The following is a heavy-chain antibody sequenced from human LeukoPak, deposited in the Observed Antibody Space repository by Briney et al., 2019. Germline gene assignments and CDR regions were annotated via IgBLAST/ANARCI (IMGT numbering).Heavy chain of an antibody. CDR3: ARLPGYGGNSGGYNWFDP. D-gene: IGHD4-23*01. V-gene: IGHV5-51*01. Sequence: GESLKISCKGSGYSFTSYWIGWVRQMPGKGLEWMGIIYPGDFDTRYSPSFQGQVTISADKSISTACLQWSSLKASDTAMYYCARLPGYGGNSGGYNWFDPWGQGTLVTVSS. CDR1: GYSFTSYW. J-gene: IGHJ5*02. CDR2: IYPGDFDT.